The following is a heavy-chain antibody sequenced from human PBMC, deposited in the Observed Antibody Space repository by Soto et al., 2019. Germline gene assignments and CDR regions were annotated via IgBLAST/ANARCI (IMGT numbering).Heavy chain of an antibody. CDR1: GFTFSSYS. J-gene: IGHJ4*02. D-gene: IGHD3-10*01. V-gene: IGHV3-48*01. CDR3: ARSLHRGVIITSLLDY. Sequence: GGSLRLSCAASGFTFSSYSMNWVRQAPGKGLEWVSYISSSSSTIYYADSVKGRFTISRDNAKNSLYLQMNSLRAEDTAVYYCARSLHRGVIITSLLDYWGQGTLVTVSS. CDR2: ISSSSSTI.